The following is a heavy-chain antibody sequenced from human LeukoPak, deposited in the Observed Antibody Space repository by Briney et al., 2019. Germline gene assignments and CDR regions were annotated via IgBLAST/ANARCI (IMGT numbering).Heavy chain of an antibody. J-gene: IGHJ4*02. D-gene: IGHD4-11*01. V-gene: IGHV3-33*08. CDR3: ARYYSNSLDY. Sequence: GRSLRLSCAASGFTFSSYVMHWVRQAPGKGLEWVAVIWYDGSNKYCADSVKGRFTISRDNSKNMLYLQMSSLRAEDTAVYYCARYYSNSLDYWGQGTLVTVSS. CDR2: IWYDGSNK. CDR1: GFTFSSYV.